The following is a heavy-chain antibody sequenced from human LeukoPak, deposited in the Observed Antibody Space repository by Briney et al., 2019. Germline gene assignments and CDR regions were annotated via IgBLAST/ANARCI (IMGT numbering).Heavy chain of an antibody. J-gene: IGHJ4*02. Sequence: ASVKVSCKTSGYSENFYGIIWVRQVAGQGLEWMGWISAQHGQTEYAPNSQDRVTMTTDTYTNTAYMELRSLRSDDTAVYYCAGSLGYCTSNFCYLKYWGQGTLVTVSS. V-gene: IGHV1-18*01. CDR3: AGSLGYCTSNFCYLKY. CDR1: GYSENFYG. CDR2: ISAQHGQT. D-gene: IGHD2-2*01.